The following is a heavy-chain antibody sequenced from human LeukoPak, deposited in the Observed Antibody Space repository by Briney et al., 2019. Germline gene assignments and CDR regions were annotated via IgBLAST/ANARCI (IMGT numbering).Heavy chain of an antibody. V-gene: IGHV6-1*01. CDR3: AREPYSSGWSLRDYYYYMDV. CDR1: GDGVSSNSAA. CDR2: TYYRSKWYN. D-gene: IGHD6-19*01. J-gene: IGHJ6*03. Sequence: SQTLSLTCAISGDGVSSNSAAWNWIRQSPSRGLEWLGRTYYRSKWYNDYAVSVKSRITINPDTSKNQFSLQLNSVTPEDTAVYYCAREPYSSGWSLRDYYYYMDVWGKGTTVTVSS.